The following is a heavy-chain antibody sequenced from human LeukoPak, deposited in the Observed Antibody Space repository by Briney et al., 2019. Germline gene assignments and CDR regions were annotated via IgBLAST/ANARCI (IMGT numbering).Heavy chain of an antibody. CDR2: INHSGST. CDR3: ARGNYGAYDRVSDY. V-gene: IGHV4-34*01. Sequence: SETLSLTCAVYGGSFSGYYWSWIRQPPGKGLEWIGEINHSGSTNYNPSLKSRVTISVDTSKNQFSLKLSSVTTADTAVYYCARGNYGAYDRVSDYWGKGTLVTASS. J-gene: IGHJ4*02. CDR1: GGSFSGYY. D-gene: IGHD4-17*01.